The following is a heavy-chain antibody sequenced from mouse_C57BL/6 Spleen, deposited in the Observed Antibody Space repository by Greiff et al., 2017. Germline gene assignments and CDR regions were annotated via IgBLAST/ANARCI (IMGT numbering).Heavy chain of an antibody. Sequence: VQLQQSGAELVRPGASVKLSCKASGYTFTDYYINWVKQRPGQGLEWIARIYPGSGNTYYNEKFKGKATLTAEKSSSTAYMQLSSLTSEDSAVYFGARTYGSSYHWYFDVWGTGTTVTVSS. CDR3: ARTYGSSYHWYFDV. CDR2: IYPGSGNT. D-gene: IGHD1-1*01. V-gene: IGHV1-76*01. J-gene: IGHJ1*03. CDR1: GYTFTDYY.